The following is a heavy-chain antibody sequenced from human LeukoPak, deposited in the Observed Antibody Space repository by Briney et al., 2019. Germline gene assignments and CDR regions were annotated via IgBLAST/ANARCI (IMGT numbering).Heavy chain of an antibody. CDR3: ARDGDLGYCSSTSCYPKDV. CDR1: GFTFSNYW. Sequence: GGSLRLSCAASGFTFSNYWMNWVRQAPGKGLEWVASVKQDVSEKDYVDSVKGRFTISRDNAKNSLYLQMNSLRVEDTAVYYCARDGDLGYCSSTSCYPKDVWGKGATVTVSS. V-gene: IGHV3-7*01. D-gene: IGHD2-2*01. J-gene: IGHJ6*04. CDR2: VKQDVSEK.